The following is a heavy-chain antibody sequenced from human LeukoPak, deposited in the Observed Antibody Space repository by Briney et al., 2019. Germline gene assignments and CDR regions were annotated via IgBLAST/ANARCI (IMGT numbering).Heavy chain of an antibody. V-gene: IGHV4-34*01. CDR3: ARGSRYFDWLSCDY. CDR1: GGSFSGYY. J-gene: IGHJ4*02. CDR2: INHSGST. Sequence: SETLSRTCAVYGGSFSGYYWSWIRQPPGKGLEWIGEINHSGSTNYNPSLKSRVIISVDTSKNQFSLQLSSVTAADTAVYYCARGSRYFDWLSCDYWGQGTLVTVSS. D-gene: IGHD3-9*01.